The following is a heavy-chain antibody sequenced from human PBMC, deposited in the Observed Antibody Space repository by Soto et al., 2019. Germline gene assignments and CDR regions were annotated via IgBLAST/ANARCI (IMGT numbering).Heavy chain of an antibody. CDR2: TYYRSKWYN. J-gene: IGHJ6*02. CDR3: ARDPFYSSSYYYYYYGMDV. V-gene: IGHV6-1*01. CDR1: GDSVSSNSAA. D-gene: IGHD6-6*01. Sequence: SQTLSLTCAIPGDSVSSNSAAWNWIRQSPSRGLEWLGRTYYRSKWYNDYAVSVKSRITINPDTSKHQFSLQLNSVTPEDTAVHYCARDPFYSSSYYYYYYGMDVWGQGTTVTVSS.